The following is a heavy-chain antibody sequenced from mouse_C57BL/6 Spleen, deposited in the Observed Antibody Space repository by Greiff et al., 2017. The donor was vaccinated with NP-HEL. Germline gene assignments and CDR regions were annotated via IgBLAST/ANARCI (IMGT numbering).Heavy chain of an antibody. CDR3: ARGDYGSSSAWFAY. D-gene: IGHD1-1*01. J-gene: IGHJ3*01. Sequence: VKLQQPGAELVKPGASVKLSCKASGYTFTSYWMHWVKQRPGQGLEWIGMIHPNSGSTNYNEKFKSKATLTVDKSSSTAYMQLSSLTSEDSAVYYCARGDYGSSSAWFAYWGQGTLVTVSA. CDR2: IHPNSGST. V-gene: IGHV1-64*01. CDR1: GYTFTSYW.